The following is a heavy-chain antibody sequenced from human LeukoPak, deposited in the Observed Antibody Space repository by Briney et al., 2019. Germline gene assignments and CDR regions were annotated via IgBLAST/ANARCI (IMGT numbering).Heavy chain of an antibody. CDR1: GGSISPYY. V-gene: IGHV4-59*01. CDR2: IYYSGST. D-gene: IGHD5-12*01. Sequence: PSETLSLTCTVSGGSISPYYWSWLRQPPGKGLEWVGYIYYSGSTKYNPSLESRVTISVDTSKNQFSLSLSSVTAADTAVYYCARQRHNSGRRFDYWGQGSLVTVSS. CDR3: ARQRHNSGRRFDY. J-gene: IGHJ4*02.